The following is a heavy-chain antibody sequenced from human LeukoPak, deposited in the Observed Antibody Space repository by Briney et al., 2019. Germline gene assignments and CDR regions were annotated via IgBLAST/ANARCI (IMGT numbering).Heavy chain of an antibody. Sequence: ASVKVSCKASGGTFSSYAISWVRQAPGQGLEWMGGIIPIFGTANYAQKFQGRVTITADESTSTAYMELSSLRSEDTAVYYCAGETREYYDILTGYPVEAFDIWGQGTMVTVSS. CDR1: GGTFSSYA. CDR3: AGETREYYDILTGYPVEAFDI. D-gene: IGHD3-9*01. V-gene: IGHV1-69*01. J-gene: IGHJ3*02. CDR2: IIPIFGTA.